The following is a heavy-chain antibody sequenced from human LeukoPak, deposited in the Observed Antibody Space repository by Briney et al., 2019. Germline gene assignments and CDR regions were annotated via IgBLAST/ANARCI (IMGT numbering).Heavy chain of an antibody. D-gene: IGHD2-15*01. CDR3: AKESAGRCSGGNCFPFDC. CDR2: ISYDGSNK. Sequence: GGSLRLSCAASGFTFSTFGMHWVRQAPGKGPEWVAAISYDGSNKYYADSVKGRFTISRDNSKNTLYLQMNSLRAEDTAVYYCAKESAGRCSGGNCFPFDCWGQGTLVTVSS. V-gene: IGHV3-30*18. J-gene: IGHJ4*02. CDR1: GFTFSTFG.